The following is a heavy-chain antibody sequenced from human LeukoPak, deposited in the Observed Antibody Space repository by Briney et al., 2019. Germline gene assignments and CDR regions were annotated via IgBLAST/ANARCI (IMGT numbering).Heavy chain of an antibody. J-gene: IGHJ4*02. CDR2: IGTAGDT. V-gene: IGHV3-13*01. CDR1: GFTFSSYD. CDR3: ARESEVGAYDY. Sequence: GGSLRLSCAASGFTFSSYDMHWVRQATGKGLEWASAIGTAGDTYYPGSVKGRFTISRENAKNSLYLQMNSLRAGDTAVYYCARESEVGAYDYWGQGTLVTVSS. D-gene: IGHD1-26*01.